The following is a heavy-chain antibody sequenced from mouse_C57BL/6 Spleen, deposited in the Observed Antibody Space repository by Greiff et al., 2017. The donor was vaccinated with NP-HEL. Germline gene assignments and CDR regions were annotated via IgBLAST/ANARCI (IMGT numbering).Heavy chain of an antibody. CDR3: ARRGVTTVVAHCDY. J-gene: IGHJ2*01. CDR1: GYTFTSYW. Sequence: QVQLQQPGAELVMPGASVKLSCKASGYTFTSYWMHWVKQRPGQGLEWIGEIDPSDSYTNYNQKFKGKSTLTVDKSSSTAYMQLSSLTSEDSAVYYCARRGVTTVVAHCDYWGQGTTLTVSS. D-gene: IGHD1-1*01. V-gene: IGHV1-69*01. CDR2: IDPSDSYT.